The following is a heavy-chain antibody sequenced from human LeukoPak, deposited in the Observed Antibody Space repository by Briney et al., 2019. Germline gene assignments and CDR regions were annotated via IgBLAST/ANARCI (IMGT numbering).Heavy chain of an antibody. CDR2: ISGDGGST. V-gene: IGHV3-43*02. CDR3: AKGVIPDRPYYYYYYYMDV. CDR1: GFTFDDYA. D-gene: IGHD2/OR15-2a*01. J-gene: IGHJ6*03. Sequence: GGSLRLSCAAPGFTFDDYAMHWVRQAPGKGLEWVSLISGDGGSTYYADSVKGRFTISRDNSKNSLYLQMNSLRTEDTALYYCAKGVIPDRPYYYYYYYMDVWGKGTTVTVSS.